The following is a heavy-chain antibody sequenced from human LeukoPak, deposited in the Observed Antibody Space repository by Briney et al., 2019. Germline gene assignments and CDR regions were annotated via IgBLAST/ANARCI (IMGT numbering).Heavy chain of an antibody. CDR2: IYYTGGT. CDR1: GGSIDSYY. D-gene: IGHD2-2*01. Sequence: SETLSLTCTVSGGSIDSYYWSWIRQPPGKGLEWIGHIYYTGGTEYHPSLKGRVTISLDTSKNQFSLKLTSVTAADTAVYYCARVYQSAEYYFDYWGQGNLVSVSS. V-gene: IGHV4-59*01. CDR3: ARVYQSAEYYFDY. J-gene: IGHJ4*02.